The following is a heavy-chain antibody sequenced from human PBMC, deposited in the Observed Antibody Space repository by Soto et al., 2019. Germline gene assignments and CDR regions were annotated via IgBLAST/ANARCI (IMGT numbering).Heavy chain of an antibody. J-gene: IGHJ4*02. CDR1: GFSLTSYS. CDR2: ISGSGSTK. V-gene: IGHV3-48*02. CDR3: ARGAGYGDYGGY. Sequence: EVQLVESGGGLVQPGGSLRLSCAASGFSLTSYSMNWVRQAPGKGLQWVAYISGSGSTKKYADSVKGRLTISRDNAENSVYLQMNSLGDEDTAVYYCARGAGYGDYGGYWGQGTLVTVSS. D-gene: IGHD4-17*01.